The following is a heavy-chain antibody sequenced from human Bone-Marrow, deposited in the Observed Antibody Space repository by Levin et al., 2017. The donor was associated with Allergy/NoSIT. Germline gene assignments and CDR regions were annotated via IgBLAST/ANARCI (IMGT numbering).Heavy chain of an antibody. D-gene: IGHD3-10*01. CDR1: GFTFSSYS. CDR2: ISSSSSYI. Sequence: GGSLRLSCAASGFTFSSYSMNWVRQAPGKGLEWVSSISSSSSYIYYADSVKGRFTISRDNAKNSLYLQMNSLRAEDTAVYYCARDSTMVRGVIRDAFDIWGQGTMVTVSS. V-gene: IGHV3-21*01. CDR3: ARDSTMVRGVIRDAFDI. J-gene: IGHJ3*02.